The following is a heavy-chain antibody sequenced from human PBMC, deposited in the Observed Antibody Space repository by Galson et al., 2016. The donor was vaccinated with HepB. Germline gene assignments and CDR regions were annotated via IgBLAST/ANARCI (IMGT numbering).Heavy chain of an antibody. V-gene: IGHV4-31*03. CDR2: IFYGGST. CDR1: GGSISSGDYY. CDR3: ARSLELRYGICRWFDP. Sequence: TLSLTCTVSGGSISSGDYYWSWIRQHPGKGLEWIGYIFYGGSTYYDPSLKSRVTISVDTSKNQFSLRLSSVTAADTAVYYCARSLELRYGICRWFDPWGQGTLVTVSS. J-gene: IGHJ5*02. D-gene: IGHD1-7*01.